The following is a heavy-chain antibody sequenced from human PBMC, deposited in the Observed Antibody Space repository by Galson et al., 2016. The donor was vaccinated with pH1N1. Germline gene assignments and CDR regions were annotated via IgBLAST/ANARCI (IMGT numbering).Heavy chain of an antibody. J-gene: IGHJ6*02. CDR2: ISYSGTT. CDR3: ARDRAFIVVGEGWYYYYGLDV. D-gene: IGHD3-22*01. Sequence: SETLSLTCTVSGGSVSTTDNYWSWIRQAPGKGLEWIGYISYSGTTSYNPSLKTRVTISVDTSKNQFSLKLSSVTAADTALYYCARDRAFIVVGEGWYYYYGLDVWGQGTTVTVSS. CDR1: GGSVSTTDNY. V-gene: IGHV4-61*08.